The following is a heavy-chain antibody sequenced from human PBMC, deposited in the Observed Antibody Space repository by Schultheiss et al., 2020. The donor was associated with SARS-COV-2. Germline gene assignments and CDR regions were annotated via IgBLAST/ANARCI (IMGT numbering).Heavy chain of an antibody. J-gene: IGHJ4*02. CDR3: ARDPKAVAGFNYLDD. CDR1: GFTFSRYG. Sequence: GGSLRLSCAASGFTFSRYGMHWVRQAPGKGLEWVAVIWYDGSNQYYADSVKGRFTISRDNSKNTLYLQMNSLRAEDTAVYYCARDPKAVAGFNYLDDWGQGTLVTVSS. CDR2: IWYDGSNQ. D-gene: IGHD6-19*01. V-gene: IGHV3-33*01.